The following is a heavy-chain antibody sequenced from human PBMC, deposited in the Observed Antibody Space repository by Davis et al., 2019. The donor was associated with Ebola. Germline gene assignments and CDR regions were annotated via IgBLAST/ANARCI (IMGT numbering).Heavy chain of an antibody. Sequence: ASVKVSCKTSGYTFTSYGISWVRQAPGQGLEWMGWINPNSGGTNYAQKFQGRVTMTRDTSISTAYMELSRLRSDDTAVYYCARMGTRYNWNYGGMDVWGQGTTVTVSS. V-gene: IGHV1-2*02. J-gene: IGHJ6*02. D-gene: IGHD1-7*01. CDR2: INPNSGGT. CDR1: GYTFTSYG. CDR3: ARMGTRYNWNYGGMDV.